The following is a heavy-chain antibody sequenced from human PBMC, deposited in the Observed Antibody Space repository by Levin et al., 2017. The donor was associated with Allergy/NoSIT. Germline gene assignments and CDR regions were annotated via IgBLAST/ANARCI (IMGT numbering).Heavy chain of an antibody. CDR1: GFTFSSYG. CDR2: IWYDGSNK. V-gene: IGHV3-33*01. D-gene: IGHD6-6*01. CDR3: ARGGLGGYSSSSGFDY. J-gene: IGHJ4*02. Sequence: PGGSLRLSCAASGFTFSSYGMHWVRQAPGKGLEWVAVIWYDGSNKYYADSVKGRFTISRDNSKNTLYLQMNSLRAEDTAVYYCARGGLGGYSSSSGFDYWGQGTLVTVSS.